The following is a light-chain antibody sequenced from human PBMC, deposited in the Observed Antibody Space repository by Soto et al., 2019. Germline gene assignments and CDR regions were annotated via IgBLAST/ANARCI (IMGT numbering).Light chain of an antibody. CDR2: DVT. Sequence: QSALTQPASVSGSPGQSITISCTGTSSDVGAYNYVSWYQQHPGKAPKLMIYDVTYRPSGVSNRFSGSKSANTASLTISGLQAEDEADYYCSSYTTIGHYVFGNGTKLTVL. J-gene: IGLJ1*01. V-gene: IGLV2-14*01. CDR1: SSDVGAYNY. CDR3: SSYTTIGHYV.